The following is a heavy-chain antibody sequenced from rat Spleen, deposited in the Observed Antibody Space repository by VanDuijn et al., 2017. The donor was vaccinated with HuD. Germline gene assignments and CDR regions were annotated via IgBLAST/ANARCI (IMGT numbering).Heavy chain of an antibody. CDR3: ARQDYVYYRY. CDR2: INYEGTSA. V-gene: IGHV5-22*01. J-gene: IGHJ2*01. Sequence: EVQLVESGGGLVQPGRSLKLSCAASGLTFSDYYMAWVRQAPKKGLEWVASINYEGTSAYFGDSVKGRFTISRDNAKNTQYLQMDSLRSEDTATYYCARQDYVYYRYWGQGVMVTVSS. D-gene: IGHD1-6*01. CDR1: GLTFSDYY.